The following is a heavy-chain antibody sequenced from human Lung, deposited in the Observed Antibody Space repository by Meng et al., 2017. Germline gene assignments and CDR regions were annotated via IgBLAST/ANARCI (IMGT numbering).Heavy chain of an antibody. J-gene: IGHJ4*02. V-gene: IGHV4-34*01. CDR2: INHSGST. D-gene: IGHD4-11*01. CDR1: GGSFSDYY. CDR3: ARGPTTMAHDFDY. Sequence: QVQLQQGGGGLLKPSEPPSLTCGVSGGSFSDYYWSWIRQPPGKGLEWIGEINHSGSTNYNPSLESRATISVDTSQNNLSLKLSSVTAADSAVYYCARGPTTMAHDFDYWGQGTLVTVSS.